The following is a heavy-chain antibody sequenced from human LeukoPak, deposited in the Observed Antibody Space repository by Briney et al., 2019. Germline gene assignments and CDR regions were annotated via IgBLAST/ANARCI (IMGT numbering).Heavy chain of an antibody. J-gene: IGHJ4*02. CDR3: AKALVGATFIFDN. D-gene: IGHD1-26*01. V-gene: IGHV3-23*01. Sequence: GGSRRLSCAASGFTFSSYAMSWVRQAPGKGLEWVSALSGSGGTTYYADSVKGRFTISRNNSKNRLYLQMNSLRAEDTAVYYCAKALVGATFIFDNWGQGTLVTVSS. CDR2: LSGSGGTT. CDR1: GFTFSSYA.